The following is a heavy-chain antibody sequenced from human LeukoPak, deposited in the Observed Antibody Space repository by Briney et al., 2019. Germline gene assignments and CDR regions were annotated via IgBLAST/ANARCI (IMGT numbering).Heavy chain of an antibody. CDR3: ATTGYSSRNY. D-gene: IGHD6-13*01. J-gene: IGHJ4*02. CDR1: GFTFSGSA. Sequence: GSLRLSCAASGFTFSGSAMYWVRQASGKGREGVGHIRSRANSYATLYGASVKGRFTISRDDSKNTAYLQMNSLKTEDTAVYYCATTGYSSRNYWGQGTLVTVSS. V-gene: IGHV3-73*01. CDR2: IRSRANSYAT.